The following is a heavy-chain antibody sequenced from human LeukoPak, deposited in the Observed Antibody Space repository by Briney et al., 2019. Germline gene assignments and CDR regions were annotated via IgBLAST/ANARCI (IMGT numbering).Heavy chain of an antibody. Sequence: SETLSLTCAVSGYSISSGYYWGWIRQPPGKGLEWIGSIYHSGSTYYNPSLKSRVTMSVDTSKNQFSLKLSSVTAADTAVYYCARHASSSSLDYWGQGTLVTVSS. CDR1: GYSISSGYY. V-gene: IGHV4-38-2*01. CDR2: IYHSGST. CDR3: ARHASSSSLDY. D-gene: IGHD6-13*01. J-gene: IGHJ4*02.